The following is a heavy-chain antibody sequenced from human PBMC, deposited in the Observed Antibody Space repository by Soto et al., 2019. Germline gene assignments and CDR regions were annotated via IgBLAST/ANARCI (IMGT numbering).Heavy chain of an antibody. D-gene: IGHD2-15*01. CDR2: IDYNGVT. V-gene: IGHV4-39*01. Sequence: SETLSLTCTVSGGSIYRSGYYWGWIRQPPGRGLEWIGNIDYNGVTYSNPSLKSRVTISRDTSKNQFSLKLTSVTAADTALYYCGKVLVGATGHTDSDSWGPGALVTVSS. J-gene: IGHJ4*02. CDR3: GKVLVGATGHTDSDS. CDR1: GGSIYRSGYY.